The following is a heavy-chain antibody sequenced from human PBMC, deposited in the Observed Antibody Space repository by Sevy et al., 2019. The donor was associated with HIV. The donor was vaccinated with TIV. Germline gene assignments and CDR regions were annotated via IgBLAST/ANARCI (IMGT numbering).Heavy chain of an antibody. D-gene: IGHD1-1*01. Sequence: SETLSLTCTVSGDSISGYYWSWIRQPPGKGLEWIGYIYYSGRTDYNPSLKSRVIISQDTSKNQLSLKLTSVTAADTAVYFCASAYNNYYYAMDVWGQGTTVTVSS. CDR3: ASAYNNYYYAMDV. CDR1: GDSISGYY. V-gene: IGHV4-59*01. CDR2: IYYSGRT. J-gene: IGHJ6*02.